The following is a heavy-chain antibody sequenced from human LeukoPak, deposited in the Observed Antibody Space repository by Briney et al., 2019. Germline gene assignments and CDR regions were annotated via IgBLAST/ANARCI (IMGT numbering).Heavy chain of an antibody. CDR3: ARVAPTYYDFWSGRNYYYYMDV. Sequence: SETLSLTCAVYGGSFSGYYWSWIRQPPGKGLEWIGEINHSGSTNYNPSPKSRVTISVDTSKNQFSLKLSSVTAADTAVYYCARVAPTYYDFWSGRNYYYYMDVWGKGTTVTVSS. CDR1: GGSFSGYY. D-gene: IGHD3-3*01. CDR2: INHSGST. J-gene: IGHJ6*03. V-gene: IGHV4-34*01.